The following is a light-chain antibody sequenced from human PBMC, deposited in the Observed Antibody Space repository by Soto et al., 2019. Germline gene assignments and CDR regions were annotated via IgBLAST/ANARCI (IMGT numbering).Light chain of an antibody. J-gene: IGLJ1*01. Sequence: QSALTQPPSASGSPGQSVTISCTGTSSDVGGYVSWYQQHPGEAPKLVIYEVTRRPSGVPDRFSGSKSGNTASLTVSGLQAEDEADYYCCSYAGNNNFVFGTGTKLTVL. CDR3: CSYAGNNNFV. CDR2: EVT. CDR1: SSDVGGY. V-gene: IGLV2-8*01.